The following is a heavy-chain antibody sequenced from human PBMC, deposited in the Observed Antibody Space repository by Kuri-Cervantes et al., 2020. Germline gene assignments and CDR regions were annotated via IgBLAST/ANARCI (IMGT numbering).Heavy chain of an antibody. CDR2: ISSSSSYI. J-gene: IGHJ3*02. CDR1: GFTFSSYS. CDR3: AIIVVVAGPYERDAFDI. Sequence: GESLKISCAASGFTFSSYSMNWVRQAPGKGLEWVSSISSSSSYIYYADSVKGRFTISRDNAKNSLYLQMNSLRAEDTAVYYCAIIVVVAGPYERDAFDIWGQGTMVTVSS. D-gene: IGHD2-15*01. V-gene: IGHV3-21*04.